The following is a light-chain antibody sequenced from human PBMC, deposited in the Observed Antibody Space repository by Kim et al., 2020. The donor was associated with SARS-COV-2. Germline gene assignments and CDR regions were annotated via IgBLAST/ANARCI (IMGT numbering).Light chain of an antibody. Sequence: GQSMTSACAGTSTKVGGYISRYRHHQGKAPNIWISGVSTRPSGVSNRFSGAKSGNAASLTISGLQAEDEADYYCSSYTSTSTYVFAPGTKVTVL. V-gene: IGLV2-14*03. CDR3: SSYTSTSTYV. CDR2: GVS. J-gene: IGLJ1*01. CDR1: STKVGGY.